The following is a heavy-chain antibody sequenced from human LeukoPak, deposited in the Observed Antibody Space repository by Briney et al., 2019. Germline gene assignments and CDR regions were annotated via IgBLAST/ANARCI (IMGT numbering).Heavy chain of an antibody. V-gene: IGHV3-53*01. Sequence: GGSLRLSCAASGFSVSNNYMSWVRQAPGKGLEWVSVIYSGDITYYTDSVKGRFTISRDNSKNTLYLQMNGLRAEDTAVYYCARGSGYSYGFPDYWGQGTLVTVSS. J-gene: IGHJ4*02. D-gene: IGHD5-18*01. CDR3: ARGSGYSYGFPDY. CDR2: IYSGDIT. CDR1: GFSVSNNY.